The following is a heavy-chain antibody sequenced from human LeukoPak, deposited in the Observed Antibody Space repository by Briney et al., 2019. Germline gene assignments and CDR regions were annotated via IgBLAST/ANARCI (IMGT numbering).Heavy chain of an antibody. J-gene: IGHJ2*01. Sequence: PSETLSLTCTVSGGSISDSSYYWGWIRQPPGQGLEWIGSIYFSGNVYYNPSLRSRVTISVDTSKNQFSLKLSSVTAADTAVYYCARHWSRGDGYNYGYFDLWGRGTLVTVSS. CDR3: ARHWSRGDGYNYGYFDL. CDR1: GGSISDSSYY. CDR2: IYFSGNV. D-gene: IGHD5-24*01. V-gene: IGHV4-39*01.